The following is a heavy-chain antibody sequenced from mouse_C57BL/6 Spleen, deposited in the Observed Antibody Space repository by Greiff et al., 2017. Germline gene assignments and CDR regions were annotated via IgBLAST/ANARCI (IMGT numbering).Heavy chain of an antibody. Sequence: EVQLQQSGPELVKPGASVKISCKASGYTFTDYYMNWVKQSHGKSLEWIGDINPNNGGTSYNQKFKGKATLTVDKSSSTAYMELRSLTSEDSAVYYCARPLYDGYYVGYWGQGTTLTVSS. CDR1: GYTFTDYY. V-gene: IGHV1-26*01. D-gene: IGHD2-3*01. CDR2: INPNNGGT. CDR3: ARPLYDGYYVGY. J-gene: IGHJ2*01.